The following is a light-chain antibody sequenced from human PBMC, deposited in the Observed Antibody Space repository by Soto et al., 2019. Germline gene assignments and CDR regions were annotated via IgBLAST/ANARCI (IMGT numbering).Light chain of an antibody. CDR1: NSDVGGYNY. J-gene: IGLJ2*01. CDR2: DVT. Sequence: QSAMTQPASVSGSPGQSITISCTGTNSDVGGYNYVSWYQQHPGKAPTLMIYDVTNRPSGVSNRFSGSKSGNTASLTISGLQAEDEADYYCSSYTSSSTLVLGGGTKLTVL. CDR3: SSYTSSSTLV. V-gene: IGLV2-14*01.